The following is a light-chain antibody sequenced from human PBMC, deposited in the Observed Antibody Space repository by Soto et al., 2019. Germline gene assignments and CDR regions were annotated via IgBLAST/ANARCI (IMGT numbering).Light chain of an antibody. Sequence: DIPMTQSPSTLSASVGDRVTITCRASESIRSWLAWHQQKPGKAPKVLIYKASSLESGVPSRFSGSGSGTEFTLSISSLQPDDFATYYCEKYYTYPKTFGQGTRVEIK. V-gene: IGKV1-5*03. CDR3: EKYYTYPKT. J-gene: IGKJ1*01. CDR2: KAS. CDR1: ESIRSW.